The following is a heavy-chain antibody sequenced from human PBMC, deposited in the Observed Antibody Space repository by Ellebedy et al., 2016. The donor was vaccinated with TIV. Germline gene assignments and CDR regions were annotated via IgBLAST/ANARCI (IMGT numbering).Heavy chain of an antibody. CDR1: GFTPSTYW. CDR3: ARDDSLRLNGDAFDI. CDR2: IKHAGSDK. Sequence: PGGSLRLSCAASGFTPSTYWMSWVRQAPGKGLEWVANIKHAGSDKNYVDSVKGRFTISRDNARNSLYLQMNSLRAEDTALDYCARDDSLRLNGDAFDIWGQGTMVTVSS. V-gene: IGHV3-7*03. J-gene: IGHJ3*02. D-gene: IGHD5-18*01.